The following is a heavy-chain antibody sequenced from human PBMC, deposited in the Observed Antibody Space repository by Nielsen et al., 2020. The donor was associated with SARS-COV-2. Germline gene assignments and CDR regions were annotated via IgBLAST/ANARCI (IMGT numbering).Heavy chain of an antibody. D-gene: IGHD6-13*01. CDR3: VRADSAWYRGYFDY. CDR1: GFTVSTNN. V-gene: IGHV3-53*01. J-gene: IGHJ4*02. Sequence: GESLKISCAASGFTVSTNNMNWVRQAPGKGLEWVAIIYSGDNTYYAESVKGRFTISSDTSKNTVYLQMYDLGAEDTAVYYCVRADSAWYRGYFDYWGQGTLVTVSS. CDR2: IYSGDNT.